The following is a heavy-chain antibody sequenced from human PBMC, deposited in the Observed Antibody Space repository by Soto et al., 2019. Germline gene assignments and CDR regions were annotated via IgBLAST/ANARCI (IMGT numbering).Heavy chain of an antibody. J-gene: IGHJ6*02. D-gene: IGHD2-2*01. V-gene: IGHV3-11*05. CDR3: ARDWGLIVVPTVYGMDV. CDR1: GFSFSDYY. Sequence: QVRLVESGGGLVKPGGSLRLSCAASGFSFSDYYMSWIRQAPGKGPEWISYISVDSTYTNYADSVKGRFTISRDNAKKSLYLHLHSLRDDDTAVYYCARDWGLIVVPTVYGMDVWGQGTPVTVS. CDR2: ISVDSTYT.